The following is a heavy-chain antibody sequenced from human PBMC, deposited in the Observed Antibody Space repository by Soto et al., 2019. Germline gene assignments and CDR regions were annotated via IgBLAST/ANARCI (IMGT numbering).Heavy chain of an antibody. CDR1: GFTFSSYS. CDR2: ISSSSSYI. J-gene: IGHJ6*02. CDR3: ARDPIPAAMGLVGGMDV. D-gene: IGHD2-2*01. V-gene: IGHV3-21*01. Sequence: GGSLRLSCAASGFTFSSYSMNWVRQAPGKGLEWVSSISSSSSYIYYADSVKGRFTISRDNAKNSLYLQMNSLRAEDTAVYYCARDPIPAAMGLVGGMDVWGQGTTVTVSS.